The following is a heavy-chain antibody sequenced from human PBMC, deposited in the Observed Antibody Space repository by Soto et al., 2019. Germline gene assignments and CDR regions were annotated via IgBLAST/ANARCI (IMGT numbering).Heavy chain of an antibody. J-gene: IGHJ4*02. Sequence: QVELVQSGAEVKKPAASVKVSCKASGYIFTSYYLHWVRQAPGQGLEWMGWINPFDGSRMFAQSFQGRVTFTRDTSTSTVYMELSGLRSDDTAVYYCSRVDPGETSPFDHWGQGTLVTVSS. CDR1: GYIFTSYY. V-gene: IGHV1-46*03. CDR3: SRVDPGETSPFDH. D-gene: IGHD3-10*01. CDR2: INPFDGSR.